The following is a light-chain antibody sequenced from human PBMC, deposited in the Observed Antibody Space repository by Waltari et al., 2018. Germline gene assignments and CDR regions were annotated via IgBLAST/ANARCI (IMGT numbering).Light chain of an antibody. V-gene: IGLV2-14*01. CDR3: SSYTSSSTLA. J-gene: IGLJ2*01. Sequence: QSALTQPASVSGSPGQSLTISCTGPSSDVGGYNYVSWYQQHPGKAPKLMIYEVSNRPSGVSNRFSGSKSGNTASLTISGLQAEDEADYYCSSYTSSSTLAFGGGTKLTVL. CDR1: SSDVGGYNY. CDR2: EVS.